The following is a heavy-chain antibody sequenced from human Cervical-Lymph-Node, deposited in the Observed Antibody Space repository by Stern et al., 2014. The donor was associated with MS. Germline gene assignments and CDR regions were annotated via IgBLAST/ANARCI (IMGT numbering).Heavy chain of an antibody. CDR2: IYYSGST. V-gene: IGHV4-59*01. Sequence: QVQLQESGPGLVKPSETLSLTCTVSGGSISSYYWSWIRQPPGKGLEWIGYIYYSGSTNYNPSLKSRVTISVDTSKNQFSLKLSSVTAADTAVYYCAREGRDSSGYYGSWGQGTLVTVSS. D-gene: IGHD3-22*01. J-gene: IGHJ4*02. CDR3: AREGRDSSGYYGS. CDR1: GGSISSYY.